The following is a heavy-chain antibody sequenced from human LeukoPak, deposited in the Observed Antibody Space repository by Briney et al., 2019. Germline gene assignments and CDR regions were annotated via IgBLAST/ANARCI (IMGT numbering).Heavy chain of an antibody. CDR3: AKEFVRGVPHLRDY. CDR1: GFTFSSYW. V-gene: IGHV3-74*01. Sequence: GGSLRLSCAASGFTFSSYWMHWVRQAPGKGLVWVSRINGDGSSTSYVDSVMGRFTISRDNSKNTLYLQMNSLRAEDTAVYYCAKEFVRGVPHLRDYWGQGTLVTVSS. D-gene: IGHD3-10*01. CDR2: INGDGSST. J-gene: IGHJ4*02.